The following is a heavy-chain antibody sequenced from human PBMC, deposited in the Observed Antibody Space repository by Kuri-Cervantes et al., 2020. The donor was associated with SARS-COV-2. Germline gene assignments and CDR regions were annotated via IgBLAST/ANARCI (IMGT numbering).Heavy chain of an antibody. CDR1: GGSISSSSYY. V-gene: IGHV4-39*07. D-gene: IGHD3-9*01. CDR2: IYYSGST. J-gene: IGHJ2*01. Sequence: GSLRLSCTVSGGSISSSSYYWGWIRQPPGKGLEWIGSIYYSGSTYYNPSLKSRVTISVDTSKNQFSLKLSSVTAADTAVYYCAREGRYYDILTGYYSNWYFDLWGRGTLVTVSS. CDR3: AREGRYYDILTGYYSNWYFDL.